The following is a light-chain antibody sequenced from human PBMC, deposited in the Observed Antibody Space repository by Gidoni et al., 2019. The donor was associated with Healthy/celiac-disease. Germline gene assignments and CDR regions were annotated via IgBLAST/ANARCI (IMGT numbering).Light chain of an antibody. Sequence: QSALPQPASVSGSPGQSITIPCTGTSSDVGGYNYVSWYQQHPGKAPKLMINDVSNRPSGVSNRFSGSKSGNTASLTISGLQAEDEADYYCSSYTSSSSVVFGGGTKLTVL. CDR2: DVS. CDR1: SSDVGGYNY. V-gene: IGLV2-14*03. CDR3: SSYTSSSSVV. J-gene: IGLJ2*01.